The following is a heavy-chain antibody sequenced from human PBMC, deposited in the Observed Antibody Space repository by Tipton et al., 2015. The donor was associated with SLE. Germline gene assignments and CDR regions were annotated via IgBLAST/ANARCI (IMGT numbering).Heavy chain of an antibody. CDR1: GGSISSSSYY. CDR2: IYYSGST. J-gene: IGHJ5*02. Sequence: TLSLTCTVSGGSISSSSYYWGWIRQPPGKGLEWIGSIYYSGSTYYNPSLKSRVTISVDTSKNQFSPKLSSVTAADTAVYYCARVWGIAASFDPWGQGTLVTVSS. D-gene: IGHD6-13*01. V-gene: IGHV4-39*07. CDR3: ARVWGIAASFDP.